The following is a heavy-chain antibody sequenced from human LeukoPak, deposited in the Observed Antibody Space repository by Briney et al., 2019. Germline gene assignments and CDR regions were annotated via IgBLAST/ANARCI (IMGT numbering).Heavy chain of an antibody. J-gene: IGHJ4*01. Sequence: GGSLRLSCAASGFTFSHAWMSWVRQAPGKGLGWVGRIKSKAAGGTTDYAAPVKGRFTISRDDSKNTLFLQMNSLKTEDSAVYYCTVDLPGLWSDYFDYWGHGTLVTVSS. CDR3: TVDLPGLWSDYFDY. CDR2: IKSKAAGGTT. V-gene: IGHV3-15*01. D-gene: IGHD5-18*01. CDR1: GFTFSHAW.